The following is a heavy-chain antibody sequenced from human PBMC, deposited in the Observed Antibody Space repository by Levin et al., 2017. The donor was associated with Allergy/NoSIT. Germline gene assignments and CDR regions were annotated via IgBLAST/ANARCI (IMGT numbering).Heavy chain of an antibody. V-gene: IGHV3-30*12. D-gene: IGHD6-19*01. CDR3: ARGPTSGRIFIFDY. CDR2: ISSDGNNR. CDR1: GFTFSTYG. Sequence: GGSLRLSCAASGFTFSTYGIHWVRQAPGKGLDWVTFISSDGNNRYYADSVTGRFSISRDNSKKMVYLQMNSLRVEDTAIYYCARGPTSGRIFIFDYWGQGTLVTVSS. J-gene: IGHJ4*02.